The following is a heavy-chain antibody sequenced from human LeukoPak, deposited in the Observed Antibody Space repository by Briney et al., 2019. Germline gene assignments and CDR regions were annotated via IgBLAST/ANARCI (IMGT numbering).Heavy chain of an antibody. CDR2: ISASGADT. CDR1: GFAFTNYV. D-gene: IGHD3/OR15-3a*01. CDR3: ADEGLTWKGFAY. V-gene: IGHV3-23*01. J-gene: IGHJ4*02. Sequence: PGGSLRLSCAASGFAFTNYVMSWVRQVPGKGLEWVSDISASGADTYYADSVKGRFTISRDNSKSMLYLQMNNLRVDDTAIYYCADEGLTWKGFAYWGQGTLVTVSS.